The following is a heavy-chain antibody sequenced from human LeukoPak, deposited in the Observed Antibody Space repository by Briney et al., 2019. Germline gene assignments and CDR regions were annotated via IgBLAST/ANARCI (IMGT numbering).Heavy chain of an antibody. CDR1: GGSISSYY. CDR2: IYYSGST. CDR3: ARHIRGTEEYFQH. Sequence: SETLSLTCTVSGGSISSYYWSWIRQPPGKGLEWIGYIYYSGSTNYNPSLKSRVTISVDTSKNQFSLKLSSVAAADTAVYYCARHIRGTEEYFQHWGQGTLVTVSS. D-gene: IGHD3-16*01. V-gene: IGHV4-59*08. J-gene: IGHJ1*01.